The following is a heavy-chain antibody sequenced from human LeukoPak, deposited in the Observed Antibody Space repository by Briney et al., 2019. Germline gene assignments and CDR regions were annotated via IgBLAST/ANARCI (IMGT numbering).Heavy chain of an antibody. J-gene: IGHJ3*02. CDR2: ISWNSGSI. Sequence: GGSLRLSCAASGFTFDDYAMHWVRQAPGKGLEWVSGISWNSGSIGYADSVKGRFTISRDNAKNSLYLQMNSLRAEDTALYYCAKDILRFLEWWAFDIWGQGTTVTVSS. CDR3: AKDILRFLEWWAFDI. D-gene: IGHD3-3*01. CDR1: GFTFDDYA. V-gene: IGHV3-9*01.